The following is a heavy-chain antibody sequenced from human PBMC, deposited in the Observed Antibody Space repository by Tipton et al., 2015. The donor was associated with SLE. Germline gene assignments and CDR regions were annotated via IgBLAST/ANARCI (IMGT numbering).Heavy chain of an antibody. CDR2: ISTSGTTT. V-gene: IGHV3-48*03. CDR3: SRVCSNYCCGQNFDD. CDR1: GFTFSSYE. Sequence: SLRLSCDASGFTFSSYEMHWVRQAPGKGLEWISYISTSGTTTYYADSVKGRFTISRDNANNSLYLQMNSLRAEDTALYYCSRVCSNYCCGQNFDDWGQGTLVTVSS. D-gene: IGHD2-2*01. J-gene: IGHJ4*02.